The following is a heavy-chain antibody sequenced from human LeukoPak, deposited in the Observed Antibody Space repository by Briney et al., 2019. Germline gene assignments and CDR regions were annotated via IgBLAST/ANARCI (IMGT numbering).Heavy chain of an antibody. CDR3: ARNIVGATSGLLDY. J-gene: IGHJ4*02. Sequence: GASVKVSCRASGYTFTSYGISWVRQAPGQGLEWRGWTSAYNGNTNYAHKLLGRVTMTTDTSTSTAYMELRSIRSDDTAVYFCARNIVGATSGLLDYWGQGTLVTVSS. CDR2: TSAYNGNT. D-gene: IGHD1-26*01. V-gene: IGHV1-18*01. CDR1: GYTFTSYG.